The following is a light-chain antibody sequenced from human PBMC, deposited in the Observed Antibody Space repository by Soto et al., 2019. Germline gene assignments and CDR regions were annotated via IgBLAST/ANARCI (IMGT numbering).Light chain of an antibody. CDR1: QSISSS. V-gene: IGKV3-15*01. CDR3: QQYDHRPPAT. Sequence: EIVMTQSPATLSMSPGERVTLSCRASQSISSSLAWYQQKRGQAPRLLMYDVSTRATGVPARFSGSGSGTEFTLTISSLQSEDFALYYCQQYDHRPPATFGQGTEVEIK. CDR2: DVS. J-gene: IGKJ1*01.